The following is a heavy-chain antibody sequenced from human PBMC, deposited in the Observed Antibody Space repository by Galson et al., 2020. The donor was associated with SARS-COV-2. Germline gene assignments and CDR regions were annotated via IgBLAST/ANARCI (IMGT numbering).Heavy chain of an antibody. D-gene: IGHD3-3*01. CDR3: ARVAYLGTSVREWWFDP. CDR2: ISYDGSNK. CDR1: GFTFSSYA. V-gene: IGHV3-30-3*01. J-gene: IGHJ5*02. Sequence: GGSLRLSCAASGFTFSSYAMHWVRQAPGKGLEWVAVISYDGSNKYYADSVKGRFTISRDNSKNTLYLQMNSLRAEDTAVYYCARVAYLGTSVREWWFDPWGQGTLVTVSS.